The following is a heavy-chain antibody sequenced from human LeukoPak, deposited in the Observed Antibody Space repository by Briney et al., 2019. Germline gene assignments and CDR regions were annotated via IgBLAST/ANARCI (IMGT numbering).Heavy chain of an antibody. CDR1: GFTFSSYA. V-gene: IGHV4-4*02. D-gene: IGHD6-19*01. CDR3: ARDNSSGFPFDAFDI. J-gene: IGHJ3*02. Sequence: SLRLSCAASGFTFSSYAMHWVRQPPGKGLEWIGEIYHSGSTNYNPSLKSRVTISVDKSKNQFSLKLSSVTAADTAVYYCARDNSSGFPFDAFDIWGQGTMVTVSS. CDR2: IYHSGST.